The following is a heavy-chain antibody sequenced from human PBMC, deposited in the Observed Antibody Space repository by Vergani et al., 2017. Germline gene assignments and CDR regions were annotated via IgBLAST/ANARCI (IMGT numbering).Heavy chain of an antibody. D-gene: IGHD5-18*01. CDR3: ARLRGYSYGPFDY. J-gene: IGHJ4*02. Sequence: QLQLQESGPGLVKPSETLSLTCTVSGGSISSSSYYWGWIRQPPGKGLEWIGSIYYSGSTYYNPSLKSRVTISVDTSKNQFSLKLSSVTAADTAVYYCARLRGYSYGPFDYWGQGTLVTVSS. CDR1: GGSISSSSYY. CDR2: IYYSGST. V-gene: IGHV4-39*01.